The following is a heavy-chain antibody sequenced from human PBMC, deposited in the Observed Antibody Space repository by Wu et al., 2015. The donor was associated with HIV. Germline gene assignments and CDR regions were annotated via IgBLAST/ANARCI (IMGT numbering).Heavy chain of an antibody. CDR1: GYTFIGYY. CDR3: ARVTQTFCSGDNCYSQYFDY. J-gene: IGHJ4*02. V-gene: IGHV1-2*02. Sequence: QVQLVQSGAEVKKPGASVKVSCKASGYTFIGYYIHWVRQAPGQGLEWMGWINPNSGGTNYAQKFQGRVTMTRDTSISTAYMELSRLRSDDTAVYYCARVTQTFCSGDNCYSQYFDYWGQGTLVTVSS. D-gene: IGHD2-15*01. CDR2: INPNSGGT.